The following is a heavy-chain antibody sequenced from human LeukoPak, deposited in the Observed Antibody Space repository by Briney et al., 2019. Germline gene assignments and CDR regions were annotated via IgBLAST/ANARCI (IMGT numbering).Heavy chain of an antibody. CDR2: VSGSGGTT. CDR1: GGSISSTSYY. D-gene: IGHD6-19*01. J-gene: IGHJ1*01. V-gene: IGHV3-23*01. Sequence: PSETLSLTCTVSGGSISSTSYYWGWIRQPPGKGLEWVSAVSGSGGTTYYADSVKGRFTISRDSSENTLYLQMNSLRAEDTAVYYCAKDGLASSRPKYFQHWGQGTLVTVSS. CDR3: AKDGLASSRPKYFQH.